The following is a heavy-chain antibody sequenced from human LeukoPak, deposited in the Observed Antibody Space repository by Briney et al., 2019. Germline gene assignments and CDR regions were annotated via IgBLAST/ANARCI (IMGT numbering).Heavy chain of an antibody. V-gene: IGHV3-21*01. J-gene: IGHJ4*02. CDR1: GFTFDDYA. CDR3: ARGSDGYYFDY. CDR2: ISSSTSYI. Sequence: GGSLRLSCAASGFTFDDYAMHWVRQAPGKGLEWVSGISSSTSYIYYADSVKGRFTISRDNAKNSLYLQMNSLRAEDTAVYYCARGSDGYYFDYWGQGTLVTVS.